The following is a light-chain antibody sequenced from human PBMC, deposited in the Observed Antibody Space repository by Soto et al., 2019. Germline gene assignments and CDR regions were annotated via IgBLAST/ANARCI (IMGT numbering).Light chain of an antibody. CDR3: AAWDDSLNGLWV. CDR2: SNN. V-gene: IGLV1-44*01. Sequence: QSVLTQPPSASGTPGQRVTISCSGSSCNIGSNTVNWYQQLPGTAPKLLIYSNNQRPSGVPDRFSGSKSGTSASLAISGLQSEDEADYYCAAWDDSLNGLWVFGGGTKLTVL. J-gene: IGLJ3*02. CDR1: SCNIGSNT.